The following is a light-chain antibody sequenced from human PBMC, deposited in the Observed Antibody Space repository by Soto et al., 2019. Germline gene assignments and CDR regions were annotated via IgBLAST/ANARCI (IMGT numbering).Light chain of an antibody. Sequence: EVVLTQSPGTLSLSPGERATLSCRASQSVSNNYVAWYQQKPGQAPRRLIFGSSDRATGITDRFSGSGSGTYFSITISSLEPEDFAVYYCQHYGSSPPYTFGPGTKLEIK. V-gene: IGKV3-20*01. J-gene: IGKJ2*01. CDR3: QHYGSSPPYT. CDR2: GSS. CDR1: QSVSNNY.